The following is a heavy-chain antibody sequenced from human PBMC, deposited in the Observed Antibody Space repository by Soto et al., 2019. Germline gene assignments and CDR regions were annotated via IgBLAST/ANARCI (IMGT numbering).Heavy chain of an antibody. J-gene: IGHJ4*02. V-gene: IGHV3-33*01. CDR1: GFTFSTYG. CDR2: IWNDGSTK. CDR3: ARGLYYYDSSGSPGY. D-gene: IGHD3-22*01. Sequence: GGSLRLSCAASGFTFSTYGMHWVRQAPGKGLEWVAVIWNDGSTKYYADSVKGRFTISRDTAKNTLFLQMNSLRAEDTAVYYCARGLYYYDSSGSPGYWGQRTLVTVSS.